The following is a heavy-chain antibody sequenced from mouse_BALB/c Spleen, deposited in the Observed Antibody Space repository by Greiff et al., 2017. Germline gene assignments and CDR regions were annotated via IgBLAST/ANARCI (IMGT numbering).Heavy chain of an antibody. D-gene: IGHD2-2*01. CDR1: GFNIKDTY. CDR3: AAYGYDDYYAMDY. V-gene: IGHV14-3*02. CDR2: IDPANGNT. J-gene: IGHJ4*01. Sequence: EVQLVESGAELVKPGASVKLSCTASGFNIKDTYMHWVKQRPEQGLEWIGRIDPANGNTKYDPKFQGKATITADTSSNTAYLQLSSLTSEDTAVYYCAAYGYDDYYAMDYGGQGTSVTVSS.